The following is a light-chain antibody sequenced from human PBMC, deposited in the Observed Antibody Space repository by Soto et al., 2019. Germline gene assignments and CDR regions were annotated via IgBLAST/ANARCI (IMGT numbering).Light chain of an antibody. V-gene: IGKV3-20*01. J-gene: IGKJ1*01. Sequence: EIVLTQSPGTLSVSPGERATLSCRASQSISSNYLAWYQQKPVQAPRILIDCASSTATSIPDRFSGSGSGTDFTLTISRLEHEDSEKDYCQQYFSWTFGQGTKVEIK. CDR1: QSISSNY. CDR3: QQYFSWT. CDR2: CAS.